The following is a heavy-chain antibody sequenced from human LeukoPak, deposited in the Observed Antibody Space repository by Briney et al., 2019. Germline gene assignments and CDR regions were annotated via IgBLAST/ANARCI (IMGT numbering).Heavy chain of an antibody. J-gene: IGHJ4*02. CDR1: GFTFSNYG. Sequence: PGGSLRLSCAASGFTFSNYGINWVRQAPGKGLEWVAFIRYDGSNKYYADSVKGRFTISRDNSKNTLYLQMNSLRAEDTAVYYCAKDSAYYYDSSGYFYDWGQGTLVTVSS. V-gene: IGHV3-30*02. D-gene: IGHD3-22*01. CDR2: IRYDGSNK. CDR3: AKDSAYYYDSSGYFYD.